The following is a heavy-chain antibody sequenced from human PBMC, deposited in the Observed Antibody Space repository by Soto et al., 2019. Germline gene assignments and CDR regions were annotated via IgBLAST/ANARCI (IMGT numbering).Heavy chain of an antibody. Sequence: QVQLVESGGGVVQPGRSLRLSCAASGFTFSSYAMHWVRQAPGKGLEWVAVISYDGSNKYYADSVKGRFTISRDNSKNTLYLQMNSLRAEDTAVYYCAGGPITMVRGVILYYFDYWGQGTLVTVSS. V-gene: IGHV3-30-3*01. CDR3: AGGPITMVRGVILYYFDY. D-gene: IGHD3-10*01. J-gene: IGHJ4*02. CDR1: GFTFSSYA. CDR2: ISYDGSNK.